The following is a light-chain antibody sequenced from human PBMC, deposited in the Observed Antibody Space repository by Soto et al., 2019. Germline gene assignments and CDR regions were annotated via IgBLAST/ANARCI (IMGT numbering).Light chain of an antibody. CDR1: SSSFGSNT. CDR3: AAWDDSLNAVV. CDR2: SNN. J-gene: IGLJ2*01. V-gene: IGLV1-44*01. Sequence: QSVLTQPPSASGTPGQRVTISCSASSSSFGSNTVDWYQQLPGTAPKLLIYSNNQRPSGVPDRFSGSKSGTSASLAISGLQSEDEADYYCAAWDDSLNAVVFGGGTKLTVL.